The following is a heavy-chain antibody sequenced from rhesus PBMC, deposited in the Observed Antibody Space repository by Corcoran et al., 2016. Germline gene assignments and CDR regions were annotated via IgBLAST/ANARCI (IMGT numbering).Heavy chain of an antibody. J-gene: IGHJ4*01. D-gene: IGHD4-29*01. CDR3: TTVAATDPFGY. CDR1: GFTFSSYD. CDR2: ISNTGKTI. V-gene: IGHV3S4*01. Sequence: EVQLVESGGGLVQPGGSLRLSCAASGFTFSSYDLSCVRQALGKGLELVSSISNTGKTIYYADSVKGRFTISRDNAKNSLSLQMNSLKTEDTAVYYCTTVAATDPFGYWGQGVLVTVSS.